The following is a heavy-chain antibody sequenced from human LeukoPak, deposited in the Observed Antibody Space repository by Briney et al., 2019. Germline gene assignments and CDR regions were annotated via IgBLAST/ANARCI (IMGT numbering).Heavy chain of an antibody. CDR2: ISGSGGDT. V-gene: IGHV3-23*01. Sequence: PGGSLRLSCAASGFTFSSYAMSWVRQAPGKGLEWVSGISGSGGDTYYADSVKGRFTISRDNSKNTLYLQMNSLRAEDTAVYYCAKVPVVVVVTHYFRYWGQGTLVTVFS. CDR3: AKVPVVVVVTHYFRY. CDR1: GFTFSSYA. D-gene: IGHD2-15*01. J-gene: IGHJ4*02.